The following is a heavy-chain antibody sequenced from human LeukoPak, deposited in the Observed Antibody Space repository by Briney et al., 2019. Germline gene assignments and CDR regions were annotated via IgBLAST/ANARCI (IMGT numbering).Heavy chain of an antibody. CDR3: SRAYSSSSGGGMDV. CDR1: GGSISSYY. Sequence: PSETLSLTCTVSGGSISSYYWSWIRQPPGKGLKWIGYIYYIGSTNYNPSLKSRVTIPVDTSKNQFSLKLSSVTAADTAVYYCSRAYSSSSGGGMDVWGQGTTVTVSS. CDR2: IYYIGST. J-gene: IGHJ6*02. D-gene: IGHD6-6*01. V-gene: IGHV4-59*01.